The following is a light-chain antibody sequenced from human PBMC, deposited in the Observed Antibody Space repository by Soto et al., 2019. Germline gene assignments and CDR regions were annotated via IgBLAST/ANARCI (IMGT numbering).Light chain of an antibody. CDR1: QRIATW. V-gene: IGKV1-5*01. J-gene: IGKJ1*01. CDR2: GAS. Sequence: TQLTQSPSSLSASVGDRVTITCRASQRIATWLAWYQHQPGSAPKLLIYGASTLQSGVPSRFSGSGSGAEFTLTIDNLQPEDFATYYCQQYHLYWTFGPGTKVDIK. CDR3: QQYHLYWT.